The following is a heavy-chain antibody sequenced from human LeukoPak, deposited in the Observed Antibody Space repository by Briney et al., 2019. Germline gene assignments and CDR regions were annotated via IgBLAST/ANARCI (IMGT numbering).Heavy chain of an antibody. J-gene: IGHJ5*02. D-gene: IGHD3-16*02. V-gene: IGHV4-59*08. Sequence: SSETLCLTCTVSGGSISSYYWSWIRQPPGKGLEWIGYIYYSGSTNYNPSLKSRVTISVDTSKNQFSLKLSSVTAADTAVYYCARGMSTYDYVWGSYRRGAYNWFDPWGQGTLVTVSS. CDR3: ARGMSTYDYVWGSYRRGAYNWFDP. CDR2: IYYSGST. CDR1: GGSISSYY.